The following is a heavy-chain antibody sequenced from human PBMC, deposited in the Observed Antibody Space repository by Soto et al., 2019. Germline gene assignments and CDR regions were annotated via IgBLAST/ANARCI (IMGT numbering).Heavy chain of an antibody. Sequence: ASVKVSCKASGYSFADYHIHWVRQAPGQGLEWLGRINPKSGGTSTAQKFQGWVTMTRDRSISTVYMELTRLRSDDTAVYFCARGHSTDCSNGECSFYYRHEHAVSGQRTTVPGSS. CDR2: INPKSGGT. V-gene: IGHV1-2*04. D-gene: IGHD2-8*01. CDR1: GYSFADYH. J-gene: IGHJ6*02. CDR3: ARGHSTDCSNGECSFYYRHEHAV.